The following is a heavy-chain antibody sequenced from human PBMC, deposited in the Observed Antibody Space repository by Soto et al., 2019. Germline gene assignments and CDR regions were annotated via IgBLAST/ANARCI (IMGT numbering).Heavy chain of an antibody. CDR3: TKTAYDIWSGYESPEGGWFDP. CDR1: GRTCNNYG. Sequence: GGSLRVSCAASGRTCNNYGMHWVRQAPGKGLEWVAVISHDGNNKCYADSVKGRFTISRDNSKNKLYLQMNSLRAEDTAVYYCTKTAYDIWSGYESPEGGWFDPWGQGTLVTVSS. CDR2: ISHDGNNK. V-gene: IGHV3-30*18. D-gene: IGHD3-3*01. J-gene: IGHJ5*02.